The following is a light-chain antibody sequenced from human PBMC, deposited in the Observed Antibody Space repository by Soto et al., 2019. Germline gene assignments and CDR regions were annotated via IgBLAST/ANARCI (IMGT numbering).Light chain of an antibody. Sequence: IVFTESPCALSFSPGESAPLPCRASQRVSDSQLAWYQQKPAQAPRLLIYGISSRATGIPDRFSGSGSGTDFTLTISRLEPEDFAVYYCQQYGTSRWTFGQGTKVDIK. V-gene: IGKV3-20*01. CDR2: GIS. CDR3: QQYGTSRWT. J-gene: IGKJ1*01. CDR1: QRVSDSQ.